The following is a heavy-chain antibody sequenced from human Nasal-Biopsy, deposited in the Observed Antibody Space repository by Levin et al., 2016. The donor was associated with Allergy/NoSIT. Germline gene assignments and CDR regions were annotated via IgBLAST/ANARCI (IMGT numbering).Heavy chain of an antibody. CDR1: GFRFSSYA. D-gene: IGHD3-3*01. Sequence: GESLKISCAASGFRFSSYAMSWVRQAPGKGLEWVSGISGSGDSTFSADSVRGRFTISRDNSKNTLYLEMDSLRAEDTAVYYCAKDDYDFWGGHGFDPWGQGTLVTVSS. J-gene: IGHJ5*02. V-gene: IGHV3-23*01. CDR2: ISGSGDST. CDR3: AKDDYDFWGGHGFDP.